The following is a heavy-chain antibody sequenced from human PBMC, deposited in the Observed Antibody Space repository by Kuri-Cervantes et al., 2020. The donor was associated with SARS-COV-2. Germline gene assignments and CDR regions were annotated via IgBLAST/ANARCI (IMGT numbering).Heavy chain of an antibody. V-gene: IGHV3-30-3*01. CDR1: GFTFSSYA. D-gene: IGHD1-20*01. J-gene: IGHJ4*02. CDR2: ISYDGSNK. Sequence: GESLKISCAASGFTFSSYAMHWVRQAPGKGLEWVAVISYDGSNKYYADSVKGRFTISRDNSKNTLYLQMNSLRAEDTAVYYCARDLVRSNWNYCDYWGQGTLVTVSS. CDR3: ARDLVRSNWNYCDY.